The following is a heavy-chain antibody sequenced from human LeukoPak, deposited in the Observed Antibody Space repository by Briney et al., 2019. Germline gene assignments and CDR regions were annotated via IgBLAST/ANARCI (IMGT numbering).Heavy chain of an antibody. CDR2: IYTSGNT. D-gene: IGHD3-22*01. Sequence: SETLSLTCTVSGGSISSGSHYWSWIRQPAGKGLEWIGRIYTSGNTNYNPSLKSRVTMSVDTSKNQFSLKLSSVTAADTAVYYCARAGVNYYDSSGFGYWGQGTLVTVSS. V-gene: IGHV4-61*02. CDR3: ARAGVNYYDSSGFGY. J-gene: IGHJ4*02. CDR1: GGSISSGSHY.